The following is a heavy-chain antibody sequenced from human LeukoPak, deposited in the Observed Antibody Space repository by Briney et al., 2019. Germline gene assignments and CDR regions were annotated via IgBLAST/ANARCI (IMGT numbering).Heavy chain of an antibody. Sequence: PGGSLRLSCAASGFTFSSYSMNWVRQAPGKGLEWVSSISSSSSYIYYADSVKGRFTISRDNAKNSLYLQMNSLRAEDTAVYYCARDHPGMLPSYGSGSAYYFDYWGQGTLVTVSS. CDR2: ISSSSSYI. J-gene: IGHJ4*02. CDR1: GFTFSSYS. D-gene: IGHD3-10*01. CDR3: ARDHPGMLPSYGSGSAYYFDY. V-gene: IGHV3-21*01.